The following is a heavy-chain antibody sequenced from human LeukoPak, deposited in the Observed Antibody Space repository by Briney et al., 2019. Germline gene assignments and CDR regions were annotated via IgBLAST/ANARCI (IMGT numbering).Heavy chain of an antibody. Sequence: SETLSLTCTVPGGSISSYYGSWIRQPPGKGLEWIGYIYYSGSTNYNPSLKSRVTISVDTSKNQFSLKLSSVTAADTAVYYCARKVGYSGYDYWGQRTLVTVSS. D-gene: IGHD5-12*01. V-gene: IGHV4-59*01. CDR3: ARKVGYSGYDY. J-gene: IGHJ4*02. CDR2: IYYSGST. CDR1: GGSISSYY.